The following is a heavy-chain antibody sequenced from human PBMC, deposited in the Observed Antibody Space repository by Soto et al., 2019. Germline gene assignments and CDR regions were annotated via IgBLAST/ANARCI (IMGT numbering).Heavy chain of an antibody. CDR3: VKDRSLAVAVLYYFDY. D-gene: IGHD6-19*01. V-gene: IGHV3-64D*06. J-gene: IGHJ4*02. Sequence: GGSLRLSCSASGFTFSDYGMHWVRQAPGKGLEFVSAIISNGGTTYYADSVRGRFTISRDNSKNTLYLQMSSLRADDTAVYYCVKDRSLAVAVLYYFDYWGQGTLVTVSS. CDR2: IISNGGTT. CDR1: GFTFSDYG.